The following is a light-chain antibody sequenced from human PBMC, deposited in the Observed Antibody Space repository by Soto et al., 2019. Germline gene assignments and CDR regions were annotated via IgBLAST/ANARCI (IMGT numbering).Light chain of an antibody. J-gene: IGKJ2*01. CDR1: PSVLSSSNNKNY. CDR3: QQYYSTPYT. V-gene: IGKV4-1*01. CDR2: WAS. Sequence: FMTQTPDSLAVSLGERATINCKSSPSVLSSSNNKNYLAWYQQKPGQPPKLLIYWASTRDSGVPDRFSGSGSGTDFTLTISSMQAEDVAVYYCQQYYSTPYTFGQGTKVDIK.